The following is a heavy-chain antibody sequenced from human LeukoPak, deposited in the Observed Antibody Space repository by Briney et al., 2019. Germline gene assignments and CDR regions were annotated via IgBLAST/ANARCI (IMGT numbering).Heavy chain of an antibody. CDR3: TRRQGIAAAGTGDAFDI. Sequence: PGGSLRLSCAASGFTFSGSAMHWVRQASGKGLEWVGRIRSKANSYATAYAASVKGRFTISRDDSKNTAYLQMNSLKTEDTAVHYCTRRQGIAAAGTGDAFDIWGQGTMVTVSS. J-gene: IGHJ3*02. CDR1: GFTFSGSA. V-gene: IGHV3-73*01. CDR2: IRSKANSYAT. D-gene: IGHD6-13*01.